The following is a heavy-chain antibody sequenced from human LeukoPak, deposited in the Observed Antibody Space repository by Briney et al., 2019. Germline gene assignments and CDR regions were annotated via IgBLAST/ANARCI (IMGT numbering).Heavy chain of an antibody. CDR2: IWYDGSNK. Sequence: GGSLRLSCAASGFTFSSYGMHWVRQAPGKGLEWVAVIWYDGSNKYYADSVKGRFTISRDNSKNTLYLQMNSLRAEDTAVYYCAKVSLTYDILTGYYPGYFDYWGQGTLVTVSS. CDR1: GFTFSSYG. CDR3: AKVSLTYDILTGYYPGYFDY. V-gene: IGHV3-33*06. J-gene: IGHJ4*02. D-gene: IGHD3-9*01.